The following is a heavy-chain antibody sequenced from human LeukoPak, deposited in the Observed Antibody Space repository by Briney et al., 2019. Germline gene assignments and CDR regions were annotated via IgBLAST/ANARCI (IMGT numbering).Heavy chain of an antibody. V-gene: IGHV1-18*01. CDR3: ARVRGLYCSGGSCKSYAFDI. CDR2: ISAYNGNT. CDR1: GYTFTSYG. J-gene: IGHJ3*02. Sequence: GASVKVSCKASGYTFTSYGISWVRQAPGQGLEWMGWISAYNGNTNYAQKLQGRVTMTTDTSTSTAYMELRSLRSDDTAVYYCARVRGLYCSGGSCKSYAFDIWGQGTMVTVSS. D-gene: IGHD2-15*01.